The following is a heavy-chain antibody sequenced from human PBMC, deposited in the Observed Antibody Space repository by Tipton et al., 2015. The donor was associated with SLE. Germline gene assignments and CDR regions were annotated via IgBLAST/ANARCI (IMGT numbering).Heavy chain of an antibody. CDR3: ATVEGGW. J-gene: IGHJ4*02. V-gene: IGHV4-34*01. D-gene: IGHD1-26*01. CDR1: GGSFSGYY. CDR2: INHGGST. Sequence: TLSLTCAVYGGSFSGYYWSWIRQPPGKGLEWIGEINHGGSTNYNPSLKSRVTISVDTSKNQFSLKVSSVTAADTGVYYCATVEGGWWGQGTLVTVSS.